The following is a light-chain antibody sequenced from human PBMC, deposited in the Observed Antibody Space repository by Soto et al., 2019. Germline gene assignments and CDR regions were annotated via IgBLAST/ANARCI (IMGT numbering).Light chain of an antibody. V-gene: IGKV4-1*01. Sequence: DIVMTQSPDSLTVSLGERATINCKSSQSVLSSSINKNYLAWYQQKPGQPPTLLIYWASTRESGVPVRFSGSGSGTDFPLTINSLQAADGAVYYCQQYLSTPRTFGQGTKVEIK. CDR2: WAS. J-gene: IGKJ1*01. CDR3: QQYLSTPRT. CDR1: QSVLSSSINKNY.